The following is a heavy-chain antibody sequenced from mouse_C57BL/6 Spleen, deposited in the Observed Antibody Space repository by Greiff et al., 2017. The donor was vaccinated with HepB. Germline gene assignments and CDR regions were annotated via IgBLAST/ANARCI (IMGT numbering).Heavy chain of an antibody. CDR1: GYTFTSYW. J-gene: IGHJ4*01. Sequence: VQLQQPGAELVRPGSSVKLSCKASGYTFTSYWMHWVKQRPIQGLEWIGNIDPSDSETHYNQKFKDKATLTVDKSSSTAYMQLSSLRSEDSAVYYCARGYDYGGVYYAMDYWGQGTSVTVSS. CDR3: ARGYDYGGVYYAMDY. CDR2: IDPSDSET. V-gene: IGHV1-52*01. D-gene: IGHD2-4*01.